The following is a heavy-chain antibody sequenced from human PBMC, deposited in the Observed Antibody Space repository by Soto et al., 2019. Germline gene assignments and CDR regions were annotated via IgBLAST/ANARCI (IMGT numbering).Heavy chain of an antibody. D-gene: IGHD3-3*01. CDR1: GFTFSSYW. CDR2: INSDGSST. CDR3: ARDNFWSGFGMDV. Sequence: EVQLVESGGGLVQPGGSLRLSCAASGFTFSSYWMHWVRHAPGKGLVWVSRINSDGSSTSYADSVKGRFTISRDNAKNTLYLQMNSLRAEDTAVYYCARDNFWSGFGMDVWGQGTTVTVSS. J-gene: IGHJ6*02. V-gene: IGHV3-74*01.